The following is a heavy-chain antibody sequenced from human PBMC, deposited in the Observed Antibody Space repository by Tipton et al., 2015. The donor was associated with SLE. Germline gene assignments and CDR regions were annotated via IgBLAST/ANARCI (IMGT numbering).Heavy chain of an antibody. D-gene: IGHD2-21*01. Sequence: GSLRLSCLGSGFDFSKHAMNWVRLAPGKGLEWVAYISPSSASTFYADSVKGRCTISRDNAKNSLVLEMDNLRDEDAALYYCARDWAYCGGDCSWLDAFDLWGRGIMVTVSS. CDR3: ARDWAYCGGDCSWLDAFDL. V-gene: IGHV3-48*02. CDR2: ISPSSAST. CDR1: GFDFSKHA. J-gene: IGHJ3*01.